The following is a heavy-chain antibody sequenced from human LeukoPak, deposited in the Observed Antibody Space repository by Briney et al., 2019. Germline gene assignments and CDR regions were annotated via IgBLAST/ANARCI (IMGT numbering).Heavy chain of an antibody. V-gene: IGHV4-59*08. Sequence: SETLSLTCTVSGGSLNGYCWTWIRQPPGEGLDWIGYIYYSGSTKYNPSLKSRVTISVDTSKNQFSLKLRSVTAADTAVYYCARRYCYVGSCYSAHDYWGQGTLVTVSS. CDR2: IYYSGST. D-gene: IGHD2-15*01. CDR3: ARRYCYVGSCYSAHDY. CDR1: GGSLNGYC. J-gene: IGHJ4*02.